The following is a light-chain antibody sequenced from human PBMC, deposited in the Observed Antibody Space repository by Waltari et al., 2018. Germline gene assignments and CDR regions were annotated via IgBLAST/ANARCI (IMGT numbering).Light chain of an antibody. CDR1: SSDVGGYNS. CDR3: SSYTSSSTHYV. V-gene: IGLV2-14*01. Sequence: QSALTQPASVSGSPGQSITIPCTGTSSDVGGYNSVSWYQQHPGKAPKLMIYEVSNRPSGVSNRFSGSKSGNTASLTISGLQAEDEAHYYCSSYTSSSTHYVFGTGTKVTVL. CDR2: EVS. J-gene: IGLJ1*01.